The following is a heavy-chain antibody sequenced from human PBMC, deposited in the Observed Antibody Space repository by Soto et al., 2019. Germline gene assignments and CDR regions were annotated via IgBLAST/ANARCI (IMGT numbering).Heavy chain of an antibody. CDR3: ARGDATKIVVTTYYAMDV. D-gene: IGHD3-22*01. CDR1: GGTFSSYA. Sequence: SVKVSCKASGGTFSSYAISWVRQAPGQGLEWMGAIIPVFGTPNYAQKFQDRVTITADESTTTVYMEVRSLTSEDTAVYYCARGDATKIVVTTYYAMDVWGQGTTVTVSS. J-gene: IGHJ6*02. V-gene: IGHV1-69*13. CDR2: IIPVFGTP.